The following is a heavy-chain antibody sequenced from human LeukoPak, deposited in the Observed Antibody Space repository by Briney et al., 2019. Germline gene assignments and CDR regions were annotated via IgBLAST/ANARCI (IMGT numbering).Heavy chain of an antibody. CDR1: GFTFSLYT. CDR3: AKDHQQWLSTGWFDP. J-gene: IGHJ5*02. Sequence: GSLRLSCSASGFTFSLYTMSWVRQAPWTGLEWVSGISGSGIGGSTYHADSVKGRFTISRDNSKNTLYLQMNSLRAEDTAIYYCAKDHQQWLSTGWFDPWGQGTLVTVSS. V-gene: IGHV3-23*01. D-gene: IGHD6-19*01. CDR2: ISGSGIGGST.